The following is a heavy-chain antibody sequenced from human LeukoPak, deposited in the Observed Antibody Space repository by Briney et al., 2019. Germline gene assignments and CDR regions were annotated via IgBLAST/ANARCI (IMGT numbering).Heavy chain of an antibody. CDR3: AKERHYYDSSGHPDI. CDR1: GGSISSGTY. Sequence: SQTLSLTCTVSGGSISSGTYYCWIRQPAGKGLEWIGRIYTSGGTNYNPSLKSRVTISVDTSKNQFSLKLSSVTAADTAVYYCAKERHYYDSSGHPDIWGQGTLVTVSS. CDR2: IYTSGGT. D-gene: IGHD3-22*01. V-gene: IGHV4-61*02. J-gene: IGHJ4*02.